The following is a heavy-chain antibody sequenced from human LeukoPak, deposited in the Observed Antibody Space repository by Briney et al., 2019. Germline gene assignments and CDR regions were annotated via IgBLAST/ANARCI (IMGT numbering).Heavy chain of an antibody. Sequence: SETLSLTCTVSGGPISSYYWSWIRQPPGKGLEWIGYFYYSGSTNYNPSLKSRVTISLDTSKNQFSLKLSSVTAADTAVYYCAREHGFTSSWYVDYWGQGRLVTVSS. V-gene: IGHV4-59*01. CDR3: AREHGFTSSWYVDY. J-gene: IGHJ4*02. D-gene: IGHD6-13*01. CDR1: GGPISSYY. CDR2: FYYSGST.